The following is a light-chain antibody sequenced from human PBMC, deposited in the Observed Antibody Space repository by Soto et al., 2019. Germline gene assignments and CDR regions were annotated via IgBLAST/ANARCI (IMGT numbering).Light chain of an antibody. CDR2: GAS. CDR1: QSIENK. V-gene: IGKV3D-15*01. CDR3: QHYSSWRT. Sequence: IMMTQSPATLSVSPGEGATLSCRASQSIENKLAWYHQRPGQPPRLLIYGASTRATGIPVRFSGSGSGTDFTLYISVLQSEAFGVYYCQHYSSWRTFGQGTTVEVK. J-gene: IGKJ1*01.